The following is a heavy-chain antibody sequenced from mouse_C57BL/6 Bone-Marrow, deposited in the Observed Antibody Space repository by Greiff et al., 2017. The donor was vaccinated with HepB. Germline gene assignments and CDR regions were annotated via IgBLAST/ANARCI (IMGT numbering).Heavy chain of an antibody. CDR3: ALFNYGGVAWFAY. D-gene: IGHD1-1*01. CDR1: GFNIKNTY. V-gene: IGHV14-3*01. J-gene: IGHJ3*01. Sequence: EVKLVESVAELVRPGASVKLSCTASGFNIKNTYMHWVKQRPEQGLEWIGRIDPANGNTKYAPKFQGKATITADTSSNTAYLQLSSLTSEDTAIYYCALFNYGGVAWFAYWGQGTLVTVSA. CDR2: IDPANGNT.